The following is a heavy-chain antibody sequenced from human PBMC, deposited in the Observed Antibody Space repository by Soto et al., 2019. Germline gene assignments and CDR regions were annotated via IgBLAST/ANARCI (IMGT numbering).Heavy chain of an antibody. CDR3: ASMYYYDSSGYYFVY. Sequence: TSETLSLTYAVYGGSFSGYYWSWIRQPPGKGLEWIGEINHSGSTNYNPSLKSRVTISVDTSKNQFSLKLSSVTAADTAVYYCASMYYYDSSGYYFVYWGQGTLVTVSS. CDR2: INHSGST. V-gene: IGHV4-34*01. CDR1: GGSFSGYY. D-gene: IGHD3-22*01. J-gene: IGHJ4*02.